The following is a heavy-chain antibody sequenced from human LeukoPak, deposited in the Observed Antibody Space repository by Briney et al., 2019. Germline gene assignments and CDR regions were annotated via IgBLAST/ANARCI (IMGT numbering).Heavy chain of an antibody. Sequence: GASVKVSCKASGYTFINHWMHWVRQAPGQGLEWVGLINPTGTTTLYAQKFQGRITLTRDMSATTAYMELSSLRSEDTAVYYCARSRRDYYYYMDVWGKGTTVTISS. CDR1: GYTFINHW. J-gene: IGHJ6*03. V-gene: IGHV1-46*01. CDR3: ARSRRDYYYYMDV. CDR2: INPTGTTT.